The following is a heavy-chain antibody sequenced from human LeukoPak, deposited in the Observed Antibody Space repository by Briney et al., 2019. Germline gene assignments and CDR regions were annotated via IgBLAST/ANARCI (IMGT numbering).Heavy chain of an antibody. V-gene: IGHV3-7*01. J-gene: IGHJ4*02. Sequence: PGGSLRLSCAASGFTFSSYWMSWVRQAPGKGLEWVANIKQDGSEKYYVDSVKGRFTISRDNAKNSLYLQMNSLRAEDTAVYYCAKCPMIVVVTETFDYWGQGTLVTVSS. D-gene: IGHD3-22*01. CDR2: IKQDGSEK. CDR3: AKCPMIVVVTETFDY. CDR1: GFTFSSYW.